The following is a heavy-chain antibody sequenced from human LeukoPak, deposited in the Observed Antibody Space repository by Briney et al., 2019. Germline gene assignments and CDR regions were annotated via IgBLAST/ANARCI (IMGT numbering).Heavy chain of an antibody. Sequence: PSETLSLTCTVSGGSISSYYWSWIRQPPGKGLEWIGCIHYSGSTNYNPSLKSRVTISVDTSKNQFSLKLSSVTAADTAVYYCARVRDRSIYFYDLDYWGQGTLVTVSS. D-gene: IGHD3-22*01. CDR2: IHYSGST. J-gene: IGHJ4*02. V-gene: IGHV4-59*01. CDR3: ARVRDRSIYFYDLDY. CDR1: GGSISSYY.